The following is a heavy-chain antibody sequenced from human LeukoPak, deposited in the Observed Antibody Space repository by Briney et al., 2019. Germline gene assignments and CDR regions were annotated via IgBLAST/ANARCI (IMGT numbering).Heavy chain of an antibody. V-gene: IGHV3-74*01. CDR3: ARGCVTAAGTIY. CDR2: INSDGSNT. Sequence: GGSLRLSCATSRFTFSSYWMHWVRQAPGKGLVWVSRINSDGSNTNYAESVKGRFTISRDNAKNTLYLQMNSLRVEDMAVYYCARGCVTAAGTIYWGQGTLVTVSS. D-gene: IGHD6-13*01. J-gene: IGHJ4*02. CDR1: RFTFSSYW.